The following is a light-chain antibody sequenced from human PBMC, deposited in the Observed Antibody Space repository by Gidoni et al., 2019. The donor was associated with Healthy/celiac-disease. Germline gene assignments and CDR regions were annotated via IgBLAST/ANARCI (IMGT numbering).Light chain of an antibody. CDR3: CSYAGSYTWV. CDR2: DVS. J-gene: IGLJ3*02. V-gene: IGLV2-11*01. CDR1: SSDVGGYNY. Sequence: QSALTPPRSVSGSPGQSVTISCTGTSSDVGGYNYVSWYQLMIYDVSKRPSGVPDRFSGSKSGNTASLTISGLQAEDEADYYCCSYAGSYTWVFGGGTKLTVL.